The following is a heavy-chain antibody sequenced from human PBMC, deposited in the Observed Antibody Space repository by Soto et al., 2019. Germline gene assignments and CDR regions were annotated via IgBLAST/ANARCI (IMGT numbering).Heavy chain of an antibody. D-gene: IGHD3-10*01. CDR3: VSVNFLWFGELLPYYYYGMDV. CDR1: GFTFTSSA. V-gene: IGHV1-58*01. J-gene: IGHJ6*02. Sequence: SVKVSCKASGFTFTSSAVQWVRQARGQRLERIGWIVVGSGNTNYAQKIQERVTITRDMSTSTAYMELSSLRSEFTALYYFVSVNFLWFGELLPYYYYGMDVRGQGTTVTVSS. CDR2: IVVGSGNT.